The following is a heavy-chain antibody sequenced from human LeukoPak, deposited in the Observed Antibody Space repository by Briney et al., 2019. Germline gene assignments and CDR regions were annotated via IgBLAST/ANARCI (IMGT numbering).Heavy chain of an antibody. V-gene: IGHV1-69*05. Sequence: ASVKVSCKASGGTFSSYAISWVRQAPGQGLEWMRGVIPIFGTANYAQKFQGRVTITTDESTSTAYMELSSLRSEDTAVYYCAREDIVVVPAARAGYNWFDPWGQGTLVTVSS. J-gene: IGHJ5*02. D-gene: IGHD2-2*01. CDR2: VIPIFGTA. CDR3: AREDIVVVPAARAGYNWFDP. CDR1: GGTFSSYA.